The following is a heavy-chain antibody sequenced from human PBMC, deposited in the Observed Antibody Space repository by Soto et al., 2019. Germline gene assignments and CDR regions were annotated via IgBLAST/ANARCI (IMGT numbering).Heavy chain of an antibody. Sequence: GGSLRLSCAASGFTFSSYSMNWVRQAPGKGLEWVSSISSSSSYIYYADSVKGRFTISRDNAKNSQYLQMNSLRAEDKAVYYCARDLRVVVVPAAPFDYWGQGTLVTVSS. J-gene: IGHJ4*02. D-gene: IGHD2-2*01. V-gene: IGHV3-21*01. CDR1: GFTFSSYS. CDR2: ISSSSSYI. CDR3: ARDLRVVVVPAAPFDY.